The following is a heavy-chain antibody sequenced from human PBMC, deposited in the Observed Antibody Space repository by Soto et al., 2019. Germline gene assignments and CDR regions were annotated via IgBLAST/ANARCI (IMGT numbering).Heavy chain of an antibody. CDR1: GFTFSSYA. J-gene: IGHJ3*02. CDR2: ISYDGSNK. V-gene: IGHV3-30-3*01. Sequence: QVQLVESGGGVVQPGRSLRLSCAASGFTFSSYAMHWVRQAPGKGLEWVAVISYDGSNKDYADSVKGRFTISRDNSKNTLDLQMNSRRAEDTAVYYWARDPNRRGSYEGAFDIWGQGTVVTVSS. CDR3: ARDPNRRGSYEGAFDI. D-gene: IGHD1-26*01.